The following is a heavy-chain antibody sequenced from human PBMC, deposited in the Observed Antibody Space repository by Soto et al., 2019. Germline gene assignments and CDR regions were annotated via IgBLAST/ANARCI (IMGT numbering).Heavy chain of an antibody. V-gene: IGHV3-21*01. CDR1: GFTFSSYS. CDR3: AIVYSRDDYYYGMDV. D-gene: IGHD6-13*01. J-gene: IGHJ6*02. Sequence: GGSLRLSCAASGFTFSSYSMNWVRQAPGKGLEWVSSISSSSSYIYYADSVKGRFTISRDNAKNSLYLQMNSLRAEDTAVYYCAIVYSRDDYYYGMDVWGQGTTVTVSS. CDR2: ISSSSSYI.